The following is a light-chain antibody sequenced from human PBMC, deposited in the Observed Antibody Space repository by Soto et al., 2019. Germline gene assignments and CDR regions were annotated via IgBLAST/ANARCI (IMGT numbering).Light chain of an antibody. Sequence: QSVLAQPPSASGSPGQSVTISCTGTSGDVGAYNYVSWYQQHPGKAPKLMIYEANKRPSGVPDRFSGSKSGNTASLTVSGLQADDEADYYCSSYAGSNRVFGTGTKVTVL. J-gene: IGLJ1*01. CDR3: SSYAGSNRV. CDR1: SGDVGAYNY. V-gene: IGLV2-8*01. CDR2: EAN.